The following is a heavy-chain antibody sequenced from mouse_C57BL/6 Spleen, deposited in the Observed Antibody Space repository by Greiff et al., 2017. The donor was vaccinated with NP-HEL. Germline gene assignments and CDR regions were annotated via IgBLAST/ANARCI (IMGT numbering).Heavy chain of an antibody. J-gene: IGHJ2*01. CDR1: GYAFTNYL. CDR3: ARYYYGSSLDY. D-gene: IGHD1-1*01. V-gene: IGHV1-54*01. Sequence: VQLQQSGAELVRPGTSVKVSCKASGYAFTNYLIEWVKQRPGQGLEWIGVINPGSGGTNYNEKFKGKATLTADKSPSTAYMQLSSLTSEDSAVYFCARYYYGSSLDYWGQGTTLTVSS. CDR2: INPGSGGT.